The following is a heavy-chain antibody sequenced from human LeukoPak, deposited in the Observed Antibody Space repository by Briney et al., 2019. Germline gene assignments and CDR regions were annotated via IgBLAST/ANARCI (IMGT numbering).Heavy chain of an antibody. D-gene: IGHD1-1*01. Sequence: GASVKVSCKASGYTFTRFGISWARQAPGQGLEWMGWISTYNRNTYYAQKFQDRVTMTTDISTSTAYMELRSLRSDDSAVYYCARVLVDNFGHYYYYMDVWGKGTTVTVSS. V-gene: IGHV1-18*01. CDR3: ARVLVDNFGHYYYYMDV. CDR1: GYTFTRFG. J-gene: IGHJ6*03. CDR2: ISTYNRNT.